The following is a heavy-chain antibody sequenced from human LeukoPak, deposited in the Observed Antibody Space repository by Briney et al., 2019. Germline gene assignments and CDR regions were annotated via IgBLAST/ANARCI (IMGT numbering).Heavy chain of an antibody. CDR1: GFTFSSYG. V-gene: IGHV3-33*06. CDR3: AKGHNTVTTAGEY. J-gene: IGHJ4*02. CDR2: IWYDGSNK. D-gene: IGHD4-17*01. Sequence: GGSLRLSCAASGFTFSSYGMHWVRQAPGKGLEWVAVIWYDGSNKYYADSVKGRFTISRDNSKSTLYLQMNSLRAEDTAVYYCAKGHNTVTTAGEYWGQGTLVTVSS.